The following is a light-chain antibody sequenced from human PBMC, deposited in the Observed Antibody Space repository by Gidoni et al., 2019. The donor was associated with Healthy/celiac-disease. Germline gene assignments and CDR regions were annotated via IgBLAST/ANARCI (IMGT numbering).Light chain of an antibody. CDR3: QQSYSTLFT. CDR2: AAS. V-gene: IGKV1-39*01. CDR1: QSISSY. J-gene: IGKJ3*01. Sequence: EIQMTQYPSSLSASVGDRVTITCRASQSISSYLNWYQQKPGKDPKLLIYAASSLQSGVPSRFSGSGSGTDFTLTISSLQPEDFATYYCQQSYSTLFTFGPGTKVDIK.